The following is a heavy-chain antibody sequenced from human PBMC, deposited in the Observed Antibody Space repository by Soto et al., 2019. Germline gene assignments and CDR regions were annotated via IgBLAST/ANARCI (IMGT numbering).Heavy chain of an antibody. CDR1: GFTFSSYS. J-gene: IGHJ4*02. D-gene: IGHD1-26*01. CDR2: ISSSSSYI. V-gene: IGHV3-21*01. Sequence: EVQLVESGGGLVKPGGSLRLSCAASGFTFSSYSMNWVRQAPGKGLEWVSSISSSSSYIYYADSVKGRFTISRDNAKNSLYLQMNSLRAEDTAVYYCATTTFLIVGPTPVRTDYWGQGTLVTVSS. CDR3: ATTTFLIVGPTPVRTDY.